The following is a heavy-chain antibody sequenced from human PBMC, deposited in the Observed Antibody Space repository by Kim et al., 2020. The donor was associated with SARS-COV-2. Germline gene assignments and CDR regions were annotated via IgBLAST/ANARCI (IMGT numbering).Heavy chain of an antibody. CDR3: ARDGGYSGYARFDY. CDR2: IWYDGSNK. D-gene: IGHD5-12*01. J-gene: IGHJ4*02. V-gene: IGHV3-33*01. Sequence: GGSLRLSCAASGFTFSSYGMHWVRQAPGKGLEGVAVIWYDGSNKYYADSVKGRFTISRDNSKNTLYLQMNSLRAEDTAVYDCARDGGYSGYARFDYWGQGTLVTVSS. CDR1: GFTFSSYG.